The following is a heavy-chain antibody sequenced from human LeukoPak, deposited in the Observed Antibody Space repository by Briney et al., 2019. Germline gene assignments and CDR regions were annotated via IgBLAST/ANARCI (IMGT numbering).Heavy chain of an antibody. J-gene: IGHJ6*02. V-gene: IGHV3-30*18. CDR2: ISYGGSNK. Sequence: GGSLRLSCAASGFTFSSYGMHWVRQAPGKGLEWVAVISYGGSNKYYADSVKGRFTISRDNSKNTLYLQMNSLRAEDTAVYYCAKDKDTGNGMDVWGQGTTVTVSS. CDR3: AKDKDTGNGMDV. CDR1: GFTFSSYG. D-gene: IGHD5-18*01.